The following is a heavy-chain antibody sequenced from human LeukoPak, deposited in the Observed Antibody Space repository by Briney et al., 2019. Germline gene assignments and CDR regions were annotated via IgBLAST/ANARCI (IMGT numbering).Heavy chain of an antibody. CDR3: ARAPWTTYYDY. J-gene: IGHJ4*02. V-gene: IGHV4-34*01. D-gene: IGHD3-3*01. Sequence: SETLSLTCAVYGGSFSGYYWSWIRQPPGKGLEWIGEINHSGSTNYNPSLKSRVTISVDTSKDQFSLKLSSVTAADTSVYYCARAPWTTYYDYWGQGTLVTVSS. CDR2: INHSGST. CDR1: GGSFSGYY.